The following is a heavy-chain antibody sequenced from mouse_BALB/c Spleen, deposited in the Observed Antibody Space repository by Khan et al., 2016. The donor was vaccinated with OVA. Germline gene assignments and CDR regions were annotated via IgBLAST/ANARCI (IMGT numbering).Heavy chain of an antibody. J-gene: IGHJ1*01. Sequence: EVELVESGGGLVQPEGSRKLSCAASGFTFSSFGMHWVRQAPEKGLEWVAYISSGSSTIYYADTVKGRFTISRDNPKNTLFLQMTSLRSEDTAMYYCATYGWWDWGAGTTVTVSS. D-gene: IGHD1-1*01. CDR2: ISSGSSTI. V-gene: IGHV5-17*02. CDR3: ATYGWWD. CDR1: GFTFSSFG.